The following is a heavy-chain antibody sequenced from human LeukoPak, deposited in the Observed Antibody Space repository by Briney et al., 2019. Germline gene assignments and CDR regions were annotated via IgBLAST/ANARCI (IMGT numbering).Heavy chain of an antibody. J-gene: IGHJ4*02. V-gene: IGHV3-23*01. D-gene: IGHD6-19*01. CDR2: ITGSSRST. CDR1: GFTFSSYA. Sequence: PGGSLRLSCAASGFTFSSYAMSWVRQAPGKGLEWVSTITGSSRSTYYADSVRGRFTISRDNSKNTLYLKMNSLTAEDTAVNYCAKDTPLTAYSPGWSGNSFDSWGQGTLVTVSS. CDR3: AKDTPLTAYSPGWSGNSFDS.